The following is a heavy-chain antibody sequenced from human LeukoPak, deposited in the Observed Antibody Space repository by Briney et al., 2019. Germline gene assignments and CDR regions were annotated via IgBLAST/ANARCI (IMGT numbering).Heavy chain of an antibody. D-gene: IGHD2-2*02. CDR2: ISSSRSTI. CDR3: ARDWYCSSSICYTDRNWFDP. J-gene: IGHJ5*02. V-gene: IGHV3-48*02. Sequence: PGGSLRLSCAASGFTFSSYSMNWVRQAPGKGLEWVSYISSSRSTIYYADSVKGGFTISRENAKNSLYLQMNSLRDEDTAVYYCARDWYCSSSICYTDRNWFDPWGQGTLVTVSS. CDR1: GFTFSSYS.